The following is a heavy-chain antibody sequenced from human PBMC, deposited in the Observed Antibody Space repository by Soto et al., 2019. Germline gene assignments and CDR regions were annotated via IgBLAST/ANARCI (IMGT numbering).Heavy chain of an antibody. J-gene: IGHJ4*02. Sequence: SETLSLTCAVYGESFSGYYWSWIRQPPGKGLEWIGEINHSGSTNYNPSLKSRVTISVDTSKNQFSLKLSSVTAADTAVYYCARFCTYYYGSGTLYYFDYWGQGTLVTVSS. V-gene: IGHV4-34*01. CDR1: GESFSGYY. CDR2: INHSGST. CDR3: ARFCTYYYGSGTLYYFDY. D-gene: IGHD3-10*01.